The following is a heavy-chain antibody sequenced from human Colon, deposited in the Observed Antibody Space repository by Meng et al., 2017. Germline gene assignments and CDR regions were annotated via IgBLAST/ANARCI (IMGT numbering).Heavy chain of an antibody. D-gene: IGHD4-17*01. Sequence: QVPQQGSGPGLVNPSVPRSLTFSVSGVSISSSNWWSWVRQPPGKGLEWIGEINHSGSTNYNPSLKSRVTISVDKSKNQFSLKLSSVTAADTAVYYCARDRKHYGERGWFDPWGQGTLVTVSS. V-gene: IGHV4-4*02. CDR3: ARDRKHYGERGWFDP. CDR1: GVSISSSNW. J-gene: IGHJ5*02. CDR2: INHSGST.